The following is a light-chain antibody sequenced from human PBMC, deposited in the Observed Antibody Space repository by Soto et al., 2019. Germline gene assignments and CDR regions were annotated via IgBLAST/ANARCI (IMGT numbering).Light chain of an antibody. Sequence: IKITQSPSSLSASVGDRVTITCRAGQSISSHLNWYQHKPGRPPRLLIFASYILEGGVPSRFSGSGSDTYFTLTIDSLQPEDVATYYCQHSYITPRYTFGQGTKVEI. V-gene: IGKV1-39*01. CDR2: ASY. CDR1: QSISSH. CDR3: QHSYITPRYT. J-gene: IGKJ2*01.